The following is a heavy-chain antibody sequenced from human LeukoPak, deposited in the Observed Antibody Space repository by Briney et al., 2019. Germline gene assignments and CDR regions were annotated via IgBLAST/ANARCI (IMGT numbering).Heavy chain of an antibody. CDR2: FYHGGST. CDR1: GGSFSGYY. Sequence: SSETLSLTCAVYGGSFSGYYWSWIRQPPGKGLEWIGTFYHGGSTYYNPSLKSRATISVDTSKNQFSLNLTSVTAADTAVYYCARDRSVAAAGFDYWGQGTLVTVSS. D-gene: IGHD6-13*01. CDR3: ARDRSVAAAGFDY. J-gene: IGHJ4*02. V-gene: IGHV4-34*11.